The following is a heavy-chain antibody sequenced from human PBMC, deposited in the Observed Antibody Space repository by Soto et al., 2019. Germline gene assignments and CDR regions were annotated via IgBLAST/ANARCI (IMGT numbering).Heavy chain of an antibody. V-gene: IGHV3-7*01. CDR1: GFTFSSYW. J-gene: IGHJ5*02. CDR2: IKPDGSEK. Sequence: EVQLVESGGGLVQPGGSLRLSCAASGFTFSSYWMSWVRQAPGKGLEWVANIKPDGSEKYYVDSLKGRFTISRDNAMNSLYLQMNSLRAEDTAVYYCAIEEAESSADLIDPWGQGTLVTVSS. CDR3: AIEEAESSADLIDP. D-gene: IGHD6-19*01.